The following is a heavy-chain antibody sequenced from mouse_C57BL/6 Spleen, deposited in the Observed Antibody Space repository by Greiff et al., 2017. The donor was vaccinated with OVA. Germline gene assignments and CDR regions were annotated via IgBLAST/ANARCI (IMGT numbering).Heavy chain of an antibody. V-gene: IGHV1-54*01. CDR1: GYAFTNYL. J-gene: IGHJ2*01. CDR3: ARSGGYSNYYFDY. Sequence: VQLQQSGAELVRPGTSVKVSCKASGYAFTNYLIEWVKQRPGQGLEWIGVINPGSGGTNYNEKFKGKATLTADKSSSTAYMQLSSLTSEDSAVYFCARSGGYSNYYFDYWGQGTTLTVSS. D-gene: IGHD2-5*01. CDR2: INPGSGGT.